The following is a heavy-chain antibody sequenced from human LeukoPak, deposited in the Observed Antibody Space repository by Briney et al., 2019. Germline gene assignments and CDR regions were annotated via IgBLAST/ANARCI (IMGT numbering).Heavy chain of an antibody. CDR1: GGSISSSSYY. Sequence: SETLFLTCTVSGGSISSSSYYWGWIRQPPGKGLEWIGSIYYSGSTYYNPSLKSRVTISVDTSKNQFSLKLSSVTAADTAVYYCASPPTTVTTLGGYYFDYWGQGTLVTVSS. D-gene: IGHD4-17*01. CDR3: ASPPTTVTTLGGYYFDY. V-gene: IGHV4-39*01. J-gene: IGHJ4*02. CDR2: IYYSGST.